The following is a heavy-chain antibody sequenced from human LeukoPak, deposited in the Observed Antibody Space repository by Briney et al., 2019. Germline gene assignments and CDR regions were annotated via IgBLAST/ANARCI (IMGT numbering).Heavy chain of an antibody. D-gene: IGHD2-15*01. CDR1: GFTFSSYS. CDR3: ARGGYLSGGGFDY. J-gene: IGHJ4*02. CDR2: ISSSSSTI. Sequence: GGSLRLSCAASGFTFSSYSMNWVRQAPGKGLEWVSYISSSSSTIYYADSVKGRFTISRDNAKNSLYLQMNSLRAEDTAVYYCARGGYLSGGGFDYWGQGTLVTVSS. V-gene: IGHV3-48*01.